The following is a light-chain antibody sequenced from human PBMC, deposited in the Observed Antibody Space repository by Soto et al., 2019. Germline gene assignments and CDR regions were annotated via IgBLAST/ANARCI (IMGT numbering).Light chain of an antibody. CDR3: QQYGNSPIT. CDR2: GAS. J-gene: IGKJ5*01. Sequence: EIVLTQSPGTLSLSPGDRATLSCRARQSVTSSYLAWYQQKPGQAPRLLIYGASSRATGIPDRFSGSGSGTDFTLTISRLEPEDFAVYYCQQYGNSPITFGQGTGLEIK. CDR1: QSVTSSY. V-gene: IGKV3-20*01.